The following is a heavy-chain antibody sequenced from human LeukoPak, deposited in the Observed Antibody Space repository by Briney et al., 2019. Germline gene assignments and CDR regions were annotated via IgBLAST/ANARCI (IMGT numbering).Heavy chain of an antibody. CDR3: AKPAMSGYGIFDY. CDR1: GFTFSSYG. D-gene: IGHD5-12*01. J-gene: IGHJ4*02. V-gene: IGHV3-30*02. Sequence: GGSLRLSCAASGFTFSSYGMHWVRQAPGKGLEWVAFIRYDGSNKYYADSVKGRFTISRDNSKNTLYLQMNSLRAEDTAVYYCAKPAMSGYGIFDYWCQGTLVTVSS. CDR2: IRYDGSNK.